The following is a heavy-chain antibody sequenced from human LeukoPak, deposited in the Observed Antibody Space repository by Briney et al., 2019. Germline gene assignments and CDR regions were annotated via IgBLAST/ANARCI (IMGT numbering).Heavy chain of an antibody. V-gene: IGHV3-64D*06. D-gene: IGHD6-13*01. CDR1: GFTFSSYA. CDR2: ISSNGCST. Sequence: GGSLRLSCSASGFTFSSYAMHWVRQAPGKGLEYVSAISSNGCSTYYADSVKGRFTISRDNSKNTLYLQMSSLRAEDTAVYYCVKDSPPVQQLGLFDYWGQGTLVTVSS. CDR3: VKDSPPVQQLGLFDY. J-gene: IGHJ4*02.